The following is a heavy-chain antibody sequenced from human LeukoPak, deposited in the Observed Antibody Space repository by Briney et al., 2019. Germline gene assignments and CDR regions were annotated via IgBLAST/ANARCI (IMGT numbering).Heavy chain of an antibody. J-gene: IGHJ4*02. CDR2: ISWNGDSI. CDR3: AKGLYGDFAYYFDH. V-gene: IGHV3-9*03. Sequence: GGSLRLSCEASGFTFDDCAMHWVRQAPGKGLEWVSTISWNGDSIAYADSVKGRFTISRDNAKNSLYLQMNNLRPEDMAFYYCAKGLYGDFAYYFDHWGQGTLVTVSS. CDR1: GFTFDDCA. D-gene: IGHD4-17*01.